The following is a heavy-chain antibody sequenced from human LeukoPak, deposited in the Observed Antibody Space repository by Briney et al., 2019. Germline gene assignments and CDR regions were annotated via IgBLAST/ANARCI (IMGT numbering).Heavy chain of an antibody. CDR2: IYPGDSDT. CDR3: AREGIIAAAGNWFDP. CDR1: GYSCTSYW. D-gene: IGHD6-13*01. V-gene: IGHV5-51*01. Sequence: GESLKISCKGSGYSCTSYWIGWVRQMPGKGLEWIGIIYPGDSDTRYSPSFQGQVTISADKSISTAYLQWSSLKASDTAMYYCAREGIIAAAGNWFDPWGQGTLVTVSS. J-gene: IGHJ5*02.